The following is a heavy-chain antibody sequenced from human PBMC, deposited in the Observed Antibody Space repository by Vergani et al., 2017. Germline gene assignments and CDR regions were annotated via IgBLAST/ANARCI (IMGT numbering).Heavy chain of an antibody. CDR3: ARHGDYAPPDV. CDR1: GYSISSGYY. CDR2: IYHSGSI. V-gene: IGHV4-38-2*01. J-gene: IGHJ6*02. Sequence: QVQLQESGPGLVKPSETLSLTCAVSGYSISSGYYWGWIRQPPGKGLEWIGSIYHSGSIYYNPSLKSRVTISVDTSKNQFSLKLSSVTAADTAVYYCARHGDYAPPDVWGQGTTVTVSS. D-gene: IGHD3-16*01.